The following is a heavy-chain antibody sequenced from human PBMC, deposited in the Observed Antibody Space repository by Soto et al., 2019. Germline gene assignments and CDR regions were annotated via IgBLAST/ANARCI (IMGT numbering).Heavy chain of an antibody. J-gene: IGHJ5*02. CDR2: VIPMFGTA. CDR1: GGTFNSES. Sequence: QVQLMQSGAEVKKPGSSVKVSCQASGGTFNSESISWVRQAPGQGLEWMGGVIPMFGTADYAQKFQGRVTITADKSTSTAYTELRTLRSDDTAVYYCATEAIIMDRGVITVSKPHSYNWFDTWGQGTLVTASS. CDR3: ATEAIIMDRGVITVSKPHSYNWFDT. D-gene: IGHD3-10*01. V-gene: IGHV1-69*06.